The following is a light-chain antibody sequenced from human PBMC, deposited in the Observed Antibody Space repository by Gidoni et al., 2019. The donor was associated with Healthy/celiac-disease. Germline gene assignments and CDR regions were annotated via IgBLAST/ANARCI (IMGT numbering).Light chain of an antibody. J-gene: IGKJ4*01. Sequence: DNKMTQSPSSLSASVGDRVTLTCRASQSISSYLNWYQQKPGKAPQLLIYAASSLQSGVPSRFSGSGSGTDFTLTISSLQPEDFATYYCRQSYSTPLTFGGGTKVEIK. CDR2: AAS. V-gene: IGKV1-39*01. CDR1: QSISSY. CDR3: RQSYSTPLT.